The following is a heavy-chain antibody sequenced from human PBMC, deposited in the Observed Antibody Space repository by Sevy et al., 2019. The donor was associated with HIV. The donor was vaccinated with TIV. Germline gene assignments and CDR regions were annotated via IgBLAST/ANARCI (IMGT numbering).Heavy chain of an antibody. D-gene: IGHD3-3*01. J-gene: IGHJ5*02. Sequence: SETLSLTCTVSGGSISSYYWSWIRQPPGKGLEWIGYIYYSGSTNYNPSLKSRVTISVDTSKNQFSLKLSSVTAADTAVYYCARDVRFLEWFDGGFDPWGQGTLVTVSS. CDR3: ARDVRFLEWFDGGFDP. CDR1: GGSISSYY. V-gene: IGHV4-59*13. CDR2: IYYSGST.